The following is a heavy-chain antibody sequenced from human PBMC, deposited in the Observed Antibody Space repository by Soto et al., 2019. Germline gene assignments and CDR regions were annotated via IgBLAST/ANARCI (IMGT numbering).Heavy chain of an antibody. V-gene: IGHV4-34*01. CDR2: INHSGST. D-gene: IGHD2-15*01. Sequence: SETLSLTCAVYGGSFSGYYWSWIRQPPGKGLEWIGEINHSGSTNYNPSLKSRVTISVDTSKNQFSLKLSSVTAADTAVYYCARRRMNFDYWGQGTLVTVSS. CDR1: GGSFSGYY. J-gene: IGHJ4*02. CDR3: ARRRMNFDY.